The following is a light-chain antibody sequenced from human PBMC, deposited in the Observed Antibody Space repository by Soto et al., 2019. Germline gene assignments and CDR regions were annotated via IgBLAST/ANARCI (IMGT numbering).Light chain of an antibody. J-gene: IGKJ4*01. CDR1: QNIKNY. Sequence: DIQMTQSPFSLSASVGDRVTISCRPSQNIKNYLNWYQQRPGKAPKLLIFAASTLQSGVPSRFCGSGSGTDFTLTISSLHPEDFATYYCQQSYSTRLTFGGGTKVEI. CDR2: AAS. CDR3: QQSYSTRLT. V-gene: IGKV1-39*01.